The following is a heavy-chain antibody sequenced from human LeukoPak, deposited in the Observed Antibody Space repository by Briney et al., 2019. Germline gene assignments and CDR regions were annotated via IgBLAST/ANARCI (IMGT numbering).Heavy chain of an antibody. D-gene: IGHD3-22*01. Sequence: SETLSLTCTVSGYSISSGYYWGWIRQPPGKGLEWIGNIYHSGSTYYNPSLKSRVTISVDTSKNQFSLKLSSVTAADTAVYYCGRPLSYYSDSSGDDAFDIWGQGTMVTVSS. V-gene: IGHV4-38-2*02. CDR3: GRPLSYYSDSSGDDAFDI. CDR1: GYSISSGYY. CDR2: IYHSGST. J-gene: IGHJ3*02.